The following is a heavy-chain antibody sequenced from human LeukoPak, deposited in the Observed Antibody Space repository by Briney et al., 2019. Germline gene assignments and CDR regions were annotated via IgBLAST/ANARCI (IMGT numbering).Heavy chain of an antibody. CDR1: GFTFSSYFW. CDR2: IKSDGSSS. J-gene: IGHJ4*02. V-gene: IGHV3-74*01. D-gene: IGHD2/OR15-2a*01. Sequence: GGSLRLSCAASGFTFSSYFWMHWVRQAPGKGLVWVSRIKSDGSSSTYADSVKGRFTISRDNSKNTLYLQMNSLRADDTAVYYCARGGGSFHDYWGQGTLVTVSS. CDR3: ARGGGSFHDY.